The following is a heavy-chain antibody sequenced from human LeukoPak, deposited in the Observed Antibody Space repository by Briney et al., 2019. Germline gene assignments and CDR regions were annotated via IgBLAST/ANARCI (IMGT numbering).Heavy chain of an antibody. V-gene: IGHV4-31*03. CDR1: GGSISSGGYY. J-gene: IGHJ5*02. Sequence: PSETLSLSCTVSGGSISSGGYYWSWIRQHPGKGLGWIGYIYYSGSTYYNPSLKSRVTISVDTSKNQFSLKLSSVTAADTAVYYCARGSQDIPTGYSSSNWFDPWGQGTLVTVSS. D-gene: IGHD6-13*01. CDR2: IYYSGST. CDR3: ARGSQDIPTGYSSSNWFDP.